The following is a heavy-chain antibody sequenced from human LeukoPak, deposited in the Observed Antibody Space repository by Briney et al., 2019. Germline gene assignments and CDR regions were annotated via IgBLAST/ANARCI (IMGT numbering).Heavy chain of an antibody. CDR2: ISWNSGSI. V-gene: IGHV3-9*01. D-gene: IGHD1-26*01. CDR3: AKDIRAVGASFDY. J-gene: IGHJ4*02. CDR1: GFTFDDYA. Sequence: GGSMRLSCAASGFTFDDYAMHWVRQAPGKGLEWVSGISWNSGSIGYADSVKGRFTISRDNAKNSLYLQMNSLRAEDTALYYCAKDIRAVGASFDYWGQGTLVTVSS.